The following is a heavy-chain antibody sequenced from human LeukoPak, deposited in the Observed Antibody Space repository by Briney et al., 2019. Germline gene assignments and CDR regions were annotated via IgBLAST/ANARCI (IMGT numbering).Heavy chain of an antibody. CDR1: GFTFSSYG. Sequence: PGGSLRLSCAASGFTFSSYGMHWVRQAPGKGLEWVAVIWSDGSNKYYADSVKGRFTISRDNSQNTLYLQMNSLKTEDTAVYYCAKFHITGTTPSYFDYWGQGTLVTVSS. J-gene: IGHJ4*02. CDR3: AKFHITGTTPSYFDY. V-gene: IGHV3-30*02. D-gene: IGHD1-7*01. CDR2: IWSDGSNK.